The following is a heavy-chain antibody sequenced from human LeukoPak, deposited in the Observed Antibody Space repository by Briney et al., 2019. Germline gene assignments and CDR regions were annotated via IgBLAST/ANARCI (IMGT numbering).Heavy chain of an antibody. J-gene: IGHJ4*02. V-gene: IGHV4-39*02. CDR2: IYYSGST. CDR3: ARDDSSWYGFDY. CDR1: GGSISSSSYY. Sequence: SETLSLTCTVSGGSISSSSYYWGWIRQPPGKGLEWIGSIYYSGSTYYNPSLKSRVTISVDTSKNQFSLKLSSVTAADTAVYYCARDDSSWYGFDYWGQGTLVTVSS. D-gene: IGHD6-13*01.